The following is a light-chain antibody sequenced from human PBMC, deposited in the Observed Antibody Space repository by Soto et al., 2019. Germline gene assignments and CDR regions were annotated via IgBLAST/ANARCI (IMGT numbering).Light chain of an antibody. V-gene: IGKV3-20*01. CDR1: QSSSSY. CDR3: QQYSSSPIT. J-gene: IGKJ5*01. CDR2: AAS. Sequence: ETGLTQSPGTLPLSPGERATLSCRASQSSSSYLTWYQQRPGQAPRLLIYAASRRATGIPDRFSGRGSGTDFTVTISRLEPEDFAVYYCQQYSSSPITFGQETRLEIK.